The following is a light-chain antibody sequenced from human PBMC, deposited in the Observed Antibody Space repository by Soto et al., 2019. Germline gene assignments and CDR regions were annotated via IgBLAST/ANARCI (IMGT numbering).Light chain of an antibody. CDR3: QQYGSSPPWT. J-gene: IGKJ5*01. CDR1: QSVTSNY. CDR2: GAS. V-gene: IGKV3-20*01. Sequence: EVVMTHSPATLSVSAGERATLSWNASQSVTSNYLAWYQQKPGQAPRLFIYGASSRATGIPDRFSGSGSGTDFTLTISRLEPEDFAVYYCQQYGSSPPWTFGQGTRLEIK.